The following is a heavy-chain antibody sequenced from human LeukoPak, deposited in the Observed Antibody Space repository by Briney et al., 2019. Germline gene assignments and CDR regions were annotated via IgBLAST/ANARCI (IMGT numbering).Heavy chain of an antibody. J-gene: IGHJ4*02. V-gene: IGHV3-30*03. CDR1: GFTFSSYG. CDR2: ISNDGSNK. CDR3: ARHSSGWYFSSEIDY. D-gene: IGHD6-19*01. Sequence: GGSLRLSCAASGFTFSSYGMHWVRQAPGKGLEWVAVISNDGSNKYYADSVKGRFTISRDNSKNTLYLQVNSLRAEDTAVYYCARHSSGWYFSSEIDYWGQGTLVTVSS.